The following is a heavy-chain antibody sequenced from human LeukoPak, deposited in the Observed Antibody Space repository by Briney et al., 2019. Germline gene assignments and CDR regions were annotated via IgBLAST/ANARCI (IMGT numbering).Heavy chain of an antibody. CDR1: GFTFSDYY. D-gene: IGHD3-22*01. CDR3: ARDRAYYDSRGYKYGMDV. J-gene: IGHJ6*02. CDR2: ISSSGSTI. V-gene: IGHV3-11*01. Sequence: PGGSLRLSCAASGFTFSDYYMSWIRQAPGKGLEWVSYISSSGSTIYYAESVKGRFTISRDNAKNSLYLQMNSLRAEDTAVYYCARDRAYYDSRGYKYGMDVWGQGTTVTVSS.